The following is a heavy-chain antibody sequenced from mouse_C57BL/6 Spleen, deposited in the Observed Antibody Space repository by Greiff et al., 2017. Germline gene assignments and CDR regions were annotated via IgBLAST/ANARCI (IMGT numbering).Heavy chain of an antibody. Sequence: EVKLVESGPELVKPGASVKIPCKASGYTFTDYNMDWVKQSHGKSLEWIGDINPNNGGTIYNQKFKGKATLTVDKSSSTAYMELRNLTSEDTAVYYCARECSAWFAYWGQGTLVTVSA. D-gene: IGHD6-1*01. CDR1: GYTFTDYN. J-gene: IGHJ3*01. V-gene: IGHV1-18*01. CDR2: INPNNGGT. CDR3: ARECSAWFAY.